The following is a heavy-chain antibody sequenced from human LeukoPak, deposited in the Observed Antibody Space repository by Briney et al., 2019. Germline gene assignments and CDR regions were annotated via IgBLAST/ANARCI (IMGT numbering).Heavy chain of an antibody. CDR3: AKAPIAAAGTLFDY. D-gene: IGHD6-13*01. J-gene: IGHJ4*02. CDR1: GFTFSTYP. Sequence: GGSLRLSCAASGFTFSTYPMSWVRQSPGKGLEWVSSMSGSGSSTYYEDSVKGRFTISRDNSKNTLYLQMNSLRAEDTAVYYCAKAPIAAAGTLFDYWGQGTLVTVSS. V-gene: IGHV3-23*01. CDR2: MSGSGSST.